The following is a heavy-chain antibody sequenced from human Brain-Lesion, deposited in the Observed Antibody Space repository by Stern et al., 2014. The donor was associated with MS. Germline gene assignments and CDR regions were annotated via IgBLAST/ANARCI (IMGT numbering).Heavy chain of an antibody. Sequence: QLVESGGDLVQPGRSLRLPWAAFGFTFDDYAMHWVRPAPGKGMAWVAGVSWNSGTIGYADSVKGRFTTSRDNAYSSLYLQMNSLRPEDTALYYCARDITGSSAYFAYWGQGTLVTVSS. CDR3: ARDITGSSAYFAY. J-gene: IGHJ4*02. CDR1: GFTFDDYA. V-gene: IGHV3-9*01. CDR2: VSWNSGTI. D-gene: IGHD1-14*01.